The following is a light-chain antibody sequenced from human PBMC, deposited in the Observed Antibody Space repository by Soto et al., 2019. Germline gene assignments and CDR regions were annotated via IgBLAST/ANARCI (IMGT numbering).Light chain of an antibody. Sequence: EIVLTQSPGTLSLSPGERATLSCRASQSVSSSYLAWYQQKPGQAPRLLMYGAYNRATGIPDRFTGSGSGTDFTLTIRGLDPEDFAVYYFQQYASSPRTFGQGTKVEVK. V-gene: IGKV3-20*01. J-gene: IGKJ1*01. CDR2: GAY. CDR3: QQYASSPRT. CDR1: QSVSSSY.